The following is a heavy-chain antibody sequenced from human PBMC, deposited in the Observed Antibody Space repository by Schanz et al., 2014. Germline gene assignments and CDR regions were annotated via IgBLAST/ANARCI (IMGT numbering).Heavy chain of an antibody. D-gene: IGHD3-3*01. CDR1: GFTFADYY. V-gene: IGHV3-11*01. CDR2: VSSYDTTV. J-gene: IGHJ6*02. CDR3: ARYGFRKFGVVYGLAV. Sequence: VQLVESGGGLIQPGGSLRVSCVGSGFTFADYYMTWIRQAPGKGLEWISYVSSYDTTVSYADSVKGRFTISRDNAKNSVYLQMNSLRVEDTAVYYCARYGFRKFGVVYGLAVWGQGTTVTVS.